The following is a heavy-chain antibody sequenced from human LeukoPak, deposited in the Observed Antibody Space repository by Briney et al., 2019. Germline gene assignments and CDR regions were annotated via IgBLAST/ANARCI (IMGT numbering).Heavy chain of an antibody. CDR1: GFTFNNYA. Sequence: PGGSLRLSCAASGFTFNNYAMSWVRQAPGKGLEWVSAISGSGGSTYYADSVKGRFTISRDNFKDTLYLQMNSLRAEDTAVYFCAKDTGLTISPLHCFDPWGQGTLVTVSS. CDR2: ISGSGGST. V-gene: IGHV3-23*01. D-gene: IGHD3-9*01. J-gene: IGHJ5*02. CDR3: AKDTGLTISPLHCFDP.